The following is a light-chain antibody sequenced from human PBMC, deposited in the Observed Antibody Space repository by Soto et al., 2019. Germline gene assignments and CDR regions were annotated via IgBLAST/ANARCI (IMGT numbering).Light chain of an antibody. CDR2: GNN. J-gene: IGLJ1*01. V-gene: IGLV1-40*01. CDR1: SPNIGAGYD. Sequence: SVLAQPPSMSGAPGQRVTISCPGNSPNIGAGYDVHWYQQLPGTAPKLLIYGNNNRPSGVPDRFSGSKSGTSASLAITGLQAEDEADYYCQSYDSSLSAYVFGPGTKVTVL. CDR3: QSYDSSLSAYV.